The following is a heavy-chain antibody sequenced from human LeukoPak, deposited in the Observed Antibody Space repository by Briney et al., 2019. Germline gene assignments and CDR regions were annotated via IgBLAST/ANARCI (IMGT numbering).Heavy chain of an antibody. J-gene: IGHJ6*02. D-gene: IGHD2-15*01. V-gene: IGHV1-18*01. CDR2: ISAYNGNT. Sequence: ASVKVSCKASGYTFTSYGISWVRQAPGQGLEWMGWISAYNGNTNYAQKLQGRVTMTTDTSTSTAYMELRSLRSDDTAVYYCARDPLVVVAATYYYYYGMDIWGQGTTVTVSS. CDR1: GYTFTSYG. CDR3: ARDPLVVVAATYYYYYGMDI.